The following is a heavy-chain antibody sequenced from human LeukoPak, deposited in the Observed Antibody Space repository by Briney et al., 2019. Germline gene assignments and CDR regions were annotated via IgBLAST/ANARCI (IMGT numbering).Heavy chain of an antibody. CDR1: GFTFSSYW. CDR3: ARGNLWFGELVY. CDR2: INSDGTTT. Sequence: GGSLRLSCAASGFTFSSYWMHWVRQAPGKGLVWVSRINSDGTTTSYADSVKGRFTISRDDAKNSLYLQMNSLRAEDTAVYYCARGNLWFGELVYWGQGTLVTVSS. D-gene: IGHD3-10*01. J-gene: IGHJ4*02. V-gene: IGHV3-74*01.